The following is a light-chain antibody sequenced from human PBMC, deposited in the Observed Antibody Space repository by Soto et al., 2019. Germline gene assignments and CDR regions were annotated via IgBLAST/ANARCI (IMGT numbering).Light chain of an antibody. CDR2: MGS. CDR1: QSVLHSNGKNY. V-gene: IGKV2-28*01. J-gene: IGKJ5*01. Sequence: DCVMTQSPLSLAVTPGEPAAISCRSNQSVLHSNGKNYLDWFLQKPGQSPQVPINMGSNPASGGPGRYSGSGSGTEFPLKISGVEAAGVGGYYWMEGPHIPITFGQGTLLEIK. CDR3: MEGPHIPIT.